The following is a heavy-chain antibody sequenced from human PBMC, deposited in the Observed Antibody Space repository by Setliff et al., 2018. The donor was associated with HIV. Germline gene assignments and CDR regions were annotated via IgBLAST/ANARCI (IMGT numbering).Heavy chain of an antibody. CDR2: INPAGNPT. V-gene: IGHV1-46*01. J-gene: IGHJ6*03. Sequence: ASVKVSCKASGYTFTSYYMHWVRQAPGQGLEWMGIINPAGNPTSYAQKFQGRLTMTRDTSTNTVYMELSSLRSEDTAVYYCAREVVPAAMRYYYYMDVWGKGTTVTVSS. D-gene: IGHD2-2*01. CDR1: GYTFTSYY. CDR3: AREVVPAAMRYYYYMDV.